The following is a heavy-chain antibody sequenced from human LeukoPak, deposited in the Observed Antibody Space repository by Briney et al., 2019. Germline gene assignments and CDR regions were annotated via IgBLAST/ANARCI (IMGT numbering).Heavy chain of an antibody. J-gene: IGHJ4*02. Sequence: SQTLSLTCAISGDSVSSNSAAWNWIRQSPSRGLEWLGRTYYRSKWYNDYAVSVKSRITINPDTSKNQFSLQLNSVTPEDTAVYCCARDLWFGELLSNNFDYWGQGTLVTVSS. V-gene: IGHV6-1*01. CDR1: GDSVSSNSAA. CDR3: ARDLWFGELLSNNFDY. D-gene: IGHD3-10*01. CDR2: TYYRSKWYN.